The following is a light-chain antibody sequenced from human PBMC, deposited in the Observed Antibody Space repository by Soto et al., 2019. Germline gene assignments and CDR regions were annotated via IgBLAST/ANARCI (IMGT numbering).Light chain of an antibody. CDR1: SSNIGSRT. V-gene: IGLV1-44*01. CDR3: SAWDASLDGYV. Sequence: SVLTQPPSASGTPGQRVTISCSGSSSNIGSRTVNWYQQLPGTAPKLLIYSNYQRPSGVPDRFSGSKSGTSASLAISGFQSEDEADYYCSAWDASLDGYVFGTGTKVTVL. CDR2: SNY. J-gene: IGLJ1*01.